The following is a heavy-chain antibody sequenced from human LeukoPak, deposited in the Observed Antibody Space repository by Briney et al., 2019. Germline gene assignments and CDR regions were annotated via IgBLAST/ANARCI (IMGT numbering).Heavy chain of an antibody. CDR3: ARADGAVAAYYGIDA. V-gene: IGHV4-30-4*02. CDR2: IYYSGST. CDR1: GGSLSSGDYY. D-gene: IGHD6-19*01. J-gene: IGHJ6*02. Sequence: SETLSLTCTVSGGSLSSGDYYWSWIRQPPGKGLEWIGYIYYSGSTYYNPSLKSRVTISVDTSKNRFSLKLSSVTAADTAVYYCARADGAVAAYYGIDAWGQGTTVTVSS.